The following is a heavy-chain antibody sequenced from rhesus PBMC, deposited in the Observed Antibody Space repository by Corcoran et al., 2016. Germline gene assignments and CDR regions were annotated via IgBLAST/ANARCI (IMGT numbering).Heavy chain of an antibody. V-gene: IGHV3S5*01. D-gene: IGHD5-12*01. CDR3: ATSGAVTEPNY. Sequence: EVQLVETGGGLVQPGGSLKLSCAASGFTFSSYGMSWVRQAPGKGLEWVSAINSGGGNTYSADSVKGRFTISRDNSKNTLALQMNSLRAEDTAVYYCATSGAVTEPNYWGQGVLVTVSS. J-gene: IGHJ4*01. CDR2: INSGGGNT. CDR1: GFTFSSYG.